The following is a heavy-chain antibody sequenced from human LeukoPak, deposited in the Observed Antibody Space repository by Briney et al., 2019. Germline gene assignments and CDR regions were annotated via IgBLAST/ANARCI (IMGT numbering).Heavy chain of an antibody. J-gene: IGHJ4*02. D-gene: IGHD3-22*01. CDR1: GFTFSSYW. Sequence: PGGSLRLSCAASGFTFSSYWMNWARQAPGKGLVWVSRIKTGGSDTAYADSVKGRFTISRDNAKNTLYLQMNSLRPEDTAVYYCAFHNSSGNFGYWGQGTLVTVSS. V-gene: IGHV3-74*01. CDR3: AFHNSSGNFGY. CDR2: IKTGGSDT.